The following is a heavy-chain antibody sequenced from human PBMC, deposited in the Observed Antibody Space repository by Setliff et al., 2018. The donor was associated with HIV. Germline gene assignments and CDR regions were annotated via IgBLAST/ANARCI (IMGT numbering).Heavy chain of an antibody. D-gene: IGHD3-10*01. V-gene: IGHV1-69*13. Sequence: SVKVSCKASGDNFNNVAFNWVRQAPGQGLEWMGGILPIFGATGYAQKFQGRLTLTAVQSENSVYMELSSLSSDDTAVYYCTNRGGSGTNVGNWFDPWGQGTLVTVSS. CDR2: ILPIFGAT. CDR3: TNRGGSGTNVGNWFDP. J-gene: IGHJ5*02. CDR1: GDNFNNVA.